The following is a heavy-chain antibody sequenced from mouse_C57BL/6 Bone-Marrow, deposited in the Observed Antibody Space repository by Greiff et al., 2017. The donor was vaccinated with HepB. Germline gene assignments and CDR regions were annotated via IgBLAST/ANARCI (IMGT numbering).Heavy chain of an antibody. Sequence: DVHLVESGGGLVQPGGSLSLSCAASGFTFTDYYMSWVRQPPGKALEWLGFIRNKANGYTTEYSASVKGRFTISRDNSQSILYLQMNALRAEDSATYYCARFRYSNLHWYFDVWGTGTTVTVSS. CDR1: GFTFTDYY. CDR3: ARFRYSNLHWYFDV. D-gene: IGHD2-5*01. CDR2: IRNKANGYTT. J-gene: IGHJ1*03. V-gene: IGHV7-3*01.